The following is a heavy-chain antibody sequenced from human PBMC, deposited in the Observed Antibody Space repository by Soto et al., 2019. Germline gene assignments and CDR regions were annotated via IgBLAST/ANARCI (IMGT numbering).Heavy chain of an antibody. J-gene: IGHJ5*02. CDR1: GGSFSGYY. Sequence: PSETLSLTCAVYGGSFSGYYWSWIRQPPGKGLEWIGEINHSGSTNYNPSLKSRVTISVDTSKNQFSLKLSSVTAADTAVYYCARARLLWFGEYNWFDPWGQGTLVTVSS. V-gene: IGHV4-34*01. CDR2: INHSGST. CDR3: ARARLLWFGEYNWFDP. D-gene: IGHD3-10*01.